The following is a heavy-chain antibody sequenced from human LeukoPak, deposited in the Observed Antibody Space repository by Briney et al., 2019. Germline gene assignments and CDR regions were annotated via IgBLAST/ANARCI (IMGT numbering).Heavy chain of an antibody. CDR3: ARVRGGGQDGFDF. V-gene: IGHV3-30*02. J-gene: IGHJ4*02. Sequence: GGSLRLSCAASGFTLSNNGMHWVRQAPGKGLEWVAFLRHDASNKYYADSVKGRFTISRDISKNTLFLQMNSLRVEDTAVYFCARVRGGGQDGFDFWGQGTLVTVSS. D-gene: IGHD3-10*01. CDR2: LRHDASNK. CDR1: GFTLSNNG.